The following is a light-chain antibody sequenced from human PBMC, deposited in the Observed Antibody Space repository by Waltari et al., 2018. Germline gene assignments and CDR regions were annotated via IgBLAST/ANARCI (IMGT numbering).Light chain of an antibody. V-gene: IGLV1-40*01. Sequence: QSVLTQPPSLSGAPGQRVTFSCTGSSSNIGAGSYVHWYQQLPGTAPKLLIYDNDNRPSGVPDRVSGSKSGTSASLAITGLQAEDEADYYCQSYDTTLRGSIFGGGTKLTVL. CDR1: SSNIGAGSY. J-gene: IGLJ2*01. CDR2: DND. CDR3: QSYDTTLRGSI.